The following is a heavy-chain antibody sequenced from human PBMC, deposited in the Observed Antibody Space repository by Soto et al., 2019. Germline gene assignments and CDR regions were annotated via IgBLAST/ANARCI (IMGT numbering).Heavy chain of an antibody. J-gene: IGHJ6*02. CDR2: ISSSGSTI. Sequence: GGSLRLSCAASGFTFSSYEMNWVRQAPGKGLEWLSYISSSGSTIYYADSVKGRFTISRDNAKNSLYLQMNGLRAEDTAVYYCARVRIVVVTTYPGDYYGMDVWGQGTTVTVSS. D-gene: IGHD2-21*02. V-gene: IGHV3-48*03. CDR3: ARVRIVVVTTYPGDYYGMDV. CDR1: GFTFSSYE.